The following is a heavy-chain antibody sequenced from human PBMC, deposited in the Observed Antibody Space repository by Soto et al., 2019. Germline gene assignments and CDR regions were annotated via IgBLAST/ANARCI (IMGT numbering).Heavy chain of an antibody. V-gene: IGHV4-34*01. D-gene: IGHD3-22*01. CDR2: INHSGST. CDR1: GGSFSGYY. J-gene: IGHJ4*02. CDR3: ARAPMIVVVTHSYYFDY. Sequence: SETLSLTCAVYGGSFSGYYWSWIRQPRGKGLEWIGEINHSGSTNYNPSLKSRVTISVDTSKNQFSLKLSSVTAADTAVYYCARAPMIVVVTHSYYFDYRGQGTLVTVSS.